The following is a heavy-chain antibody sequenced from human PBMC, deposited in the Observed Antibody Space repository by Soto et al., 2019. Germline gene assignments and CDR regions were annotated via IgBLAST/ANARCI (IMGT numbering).Heavy chain of an antibody. V-gene: IGHV4-34*01. Sequence: QVQLQQWGAGLLKPSETLSLTCAVYGGSFSGYYWSWIRQPPGKGLEWIGEINHSGSTNYNPSLKSRVTLSVDTSKNQFSLKLSSVTAADTAVYYCARGYGNSGLYYYMDVWGKGTTVTVSS. CDR3: ARGYGNSGLYYYMDV. J-gene: IGHJ6*03. CDR1: GGSFSGYY. CDR2: INHSGST. D-gene: IGHD5-12*01.